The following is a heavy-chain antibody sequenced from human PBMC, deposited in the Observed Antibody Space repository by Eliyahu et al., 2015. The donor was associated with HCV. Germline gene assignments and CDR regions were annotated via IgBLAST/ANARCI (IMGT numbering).Heavy chain of an antibody. J-gene: IGHJ4*02. CDR3: AKDLYSSGRKGEFDY. CDR1: GFTFSSYA. D-gene: IGHD6-19*01. Sequence: EVQLLESGGGLVQPGGSLRLSCAASGFTFSSYAMXWVRQAPGKGLEWVSAISGSGGSTYYADSVKGRFTISRDNSKNTLYLQMNSLRAEDTAVYYCAKDLYSSGRKGEFDYWGQGTLVTVSS. CDR2: ISGSGGST. V-gene: IGHV3-23*01.